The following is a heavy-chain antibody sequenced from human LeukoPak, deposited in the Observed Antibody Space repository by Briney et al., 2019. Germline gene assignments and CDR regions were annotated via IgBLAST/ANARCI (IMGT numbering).Heavy chain of an antibody. J-gene: IGHJ4*02. D-gene: IGHD1-26*01. V-gene: IGHV1-2*02. CDR3: ARDPRGRRDYFDY. CDR1: GYTFTGYY. CDR2: INPNSGGT. Sequence: ASVKVSCKASGYTFTGYYMHWVRQAPGQGLEWMGWINPNSGGTNYAQKFQGRVTMTRDTSISTAYMELSRLRSDDTGVYYCARDPRGRRDYFDYWGQGTLVTVSS.